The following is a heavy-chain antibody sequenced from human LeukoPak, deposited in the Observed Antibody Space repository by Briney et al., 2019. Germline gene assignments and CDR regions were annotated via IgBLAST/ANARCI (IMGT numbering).Heavy chain of an antibody. CDR1: GGSISSYH. CDR3: ARQTTVITGPFDY. CDR2: IHSSGNT. J-gene: IGHJ4*02. V-gene: IGHV4-4*07. D-gene: IGHD4-23*01. Sequence: SETLSLTCTVSGGSISSYHWSWIRQAAGKGLEWIGRIHSSGNTNFNPSLKSRATMSVDTSKNHLSLKLTSVTAADTAVYYCARQTTVITGPFDYWGQGTLVTVSS.